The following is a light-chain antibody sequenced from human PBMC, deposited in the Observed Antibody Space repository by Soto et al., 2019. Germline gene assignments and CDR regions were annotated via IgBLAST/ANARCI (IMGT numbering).Light chain of an antibody. CDR3: QQYNTLLVT. V-gene: IGKV1-5*03. Sequence: DIQMTQSPSTMSVTVGNRVTITCWASDTLSSGLAWYQQKPGKSPKLLIYKASTLKSGVPSRFSGSGSGTEFTLTISSLQPDDFATYYCQQYNTLLVTFGQGTKVDIK. J-gene: IGKJ1*01. CDR2: KAS. CDR1: DTLSSG.